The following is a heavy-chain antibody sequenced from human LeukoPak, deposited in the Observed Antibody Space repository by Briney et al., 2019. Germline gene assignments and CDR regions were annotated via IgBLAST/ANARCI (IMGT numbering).Heavy chain of an antibody. V-gene: IGHV4-34*01. J-gene: IGHJ4*02. CDR1: GGSFSGYY. CDR3: ARERGRKRVVATREIDY. CDR2: INHSGST. D-gene: IGHD1-26*01. Sequence: SEPLSLTCAVYGGSFSGYYWSWIRQPPGKGREWIGEINHSGSTNYNPSLKSPVTLSVDTSKNQLSLKLGSVTAAATAVYFRARERGRKRVVATREIDYWGQGTLVTVSS.